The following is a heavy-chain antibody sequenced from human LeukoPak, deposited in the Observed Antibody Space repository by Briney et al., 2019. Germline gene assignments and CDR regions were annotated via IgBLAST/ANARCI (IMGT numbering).Heavy chain of an antibody. J-gene: IGHJ5*02. CDR3: AKDQRYCSGGSCYDNWFDR. V-gene: IGHV3-30*18. D-gene: IGHD2-15*01. CDR1: GFTFSSYG. Sequence: GGSLRLSCAASGFTFSSYGMHWVRQAPGKGLEWVAVISYDGSNKYYADSVKGRFTISRDNSKNTLYLQMNSLRAEDTAVYYCAKDQRYCSGGSCYDNWFDRWGQGTLVTVSS. CDR2: ISYDGSNK.